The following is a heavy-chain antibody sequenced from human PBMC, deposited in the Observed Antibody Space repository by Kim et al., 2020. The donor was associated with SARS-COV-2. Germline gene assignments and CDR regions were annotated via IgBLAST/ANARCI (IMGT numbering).Heavy chain of an antibody. CDR3: ARDPYTMVRGVTLKVFDY. V-gene: IGHV3-33*01. Sequence: GGSLRLSCAASGFTFSSYGMHWVRQAPGKGLEWVAVIWYDGSNKYYADSVKGRFTISRDNSKNTLYLQMNSLRAEDTAVYYCARDPYTMVRGVTLKVFDYWGQGTLVTVSS. J-gene: IGHJ4*02. D-gene: IGHD3-10*01. CDR1: GFTFSSYG. CDR2: IWYDGSNK.